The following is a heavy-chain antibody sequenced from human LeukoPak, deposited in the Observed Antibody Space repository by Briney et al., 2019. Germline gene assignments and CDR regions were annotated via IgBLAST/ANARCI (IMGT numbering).Heavy chain of an antibody. D-gene: IGHD3-10*01. CDR1: GGSFSGYY. V-gene: IGHV4-34*01. CDR3: ARGPPQYYHGSGSYYNVDWFDP. J-gene: IGHJ5*02. CDR2: INHSGST. Sequence: SETLSLTCAVYGGSFSGYYWSWIRQPPGKGLEWIGEINHSGSTNYNPSLKSRVTISVDTSKNQFSLKLSSVTAADTAVYYCARGPPQYYHGSGSYYNVDWFDPWGQGTLVTVSS.